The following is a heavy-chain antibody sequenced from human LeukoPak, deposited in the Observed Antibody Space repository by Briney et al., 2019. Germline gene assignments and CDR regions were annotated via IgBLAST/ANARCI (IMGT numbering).Heavy chain of an antibody. Sequence: GGSLRHSCAASGFTVSSNYMSWVRQAPGKGLEWVSVIYSGGSTYYADSVKGRFTISRHNSKNTLYLQMNSLRAEDTAVYYCARDRGSGSAYYYYGMDVWGQGTTVTVSS. J-gene: IGHJ6*02. CDR1: GFTVSSNY. CDR3: ARDRGSGSAYYYYGMDV. D-gene: IGHD3-10*01. CDR2: IYSGGST. V-gene: IGHV3-53*04.